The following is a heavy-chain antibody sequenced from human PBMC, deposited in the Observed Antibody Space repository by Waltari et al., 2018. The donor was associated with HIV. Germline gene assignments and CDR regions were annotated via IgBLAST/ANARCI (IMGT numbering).Heavy chain of an antibody. CDR3: ARGESVSVSNPPPGYRCDF. J-gene: IGHJ4*02. CDR2: PPPTSGPK. CDR1: GYSFTAYY. Sequence: QVQLVQSGAELKTPGASVEFSCRASGYSFTAYYIHWVRQAPGQGLQWMGRPPPTSGPKTLPLTFQGRITMTSDTSAGAVFTDRRGPKPHATALSCDARGESVSVSNPPPGYRCDFWGQVTLITVSP. D-gene: IGHD3-16*02. V-gene: IGHV1-2*06.